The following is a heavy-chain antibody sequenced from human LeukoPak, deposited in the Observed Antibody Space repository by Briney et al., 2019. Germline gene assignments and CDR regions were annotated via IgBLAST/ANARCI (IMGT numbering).Heavy chain of an antibody. J-gene: IGHJ4*02. D-gene: IGHD5-12*01. Sequence: TGGSLRLSCAASGFTFSSYWMHWVRQAPGKGLVWVSRINSDGSSTSYADSVKGRFTTSRDNSKNTLYVQMNSLRAEDTAIYYCARGRGYRDYDRPLDYWGQGTLVTVSS. CDR1: GFTFSSYW. CDR2: INSDGSST. V-gene: IGHV3-74*01. CDR3: ARGRGYRDYDRPLDY.